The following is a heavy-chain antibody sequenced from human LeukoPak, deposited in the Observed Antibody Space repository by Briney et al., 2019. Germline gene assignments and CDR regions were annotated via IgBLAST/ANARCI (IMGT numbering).Heavy chain of an antibody. CDR3: AKVTRVGIILTPSDY. D-gene: IGHD2-8*01. CDR2: ISGSGGST. CDR1: GFTFSSYG. V-gene: IGHV3-23*01. J-gene: IGHJ4*02. Sequence: GGTLRLSCAASGFTFSSYGMSWVRQAPGKGLEWVSAISGSGGSTYYADSVKGRFTISRDNSKNTLYLQMNSLRAEGTAVYYCAKVTRVGIILTPSDYWGQGTLVTVSS.